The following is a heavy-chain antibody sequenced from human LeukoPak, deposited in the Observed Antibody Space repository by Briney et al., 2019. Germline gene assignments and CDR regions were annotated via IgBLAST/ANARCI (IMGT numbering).Heavy chain of an antibody. CDR2: ISYDGSTK. D-gene: IGHD3-22*01. Sequence: GGSLRLSCETSGFTFTNYAMSWVRQAPGEGLEWVAVISYDGSTKYYADSVKGRFTISRDSSKNMLYLQMNSLRAEDTAVYYCARVPYYDNSGYYYVYFDYWGQGTLVTVSS. CDR3: ARVPYYDNSGYYYVYFDY. CDR1: GFTFTNYA. J-gene: IGHJ4*02. V-gene: IGHV3-30-3*01.